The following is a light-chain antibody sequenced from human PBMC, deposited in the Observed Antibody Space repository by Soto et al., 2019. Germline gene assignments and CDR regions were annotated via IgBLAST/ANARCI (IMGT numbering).Light chain of an antibody. V-gene: IGKV3D-20*02. J-gene: IGKJ3*01. CDR2: GAS. CDR3: QQRSNWAT. CDR1: QIVNTFY. Sequence: EVVLSQSPGTLSLSPGESATLSCRASQIVNTFYLAWYQQKPGQPPRLLIYGASSRATGIPARFSGSGSGTEFTLTISSLEPEDFAVYYCQQRSNWATFGPGTKVDIK.